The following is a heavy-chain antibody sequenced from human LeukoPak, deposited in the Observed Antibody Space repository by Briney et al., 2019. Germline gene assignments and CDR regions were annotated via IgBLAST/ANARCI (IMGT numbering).Heavy chain of an antibody. Sequence: GGSLRLSCAASGFTFSTYGMHWVRQAPGKGLEYVSGISSNGGSRYYADSVKGRFTISRDNSKNTLYLQMSSLRAEDTAVYYCVVQGWVFRAPTQYYFDYWGQGTLVTVSS. V-gene: IGHV3-64D*06. CDR2: ISSNGGSR. CDR3: VVQGWVFRAPTQYYFDY. CDR1: GFTFSTYG. J-gene: IGHJ4*02. D-gene: IGHD1-1*01.